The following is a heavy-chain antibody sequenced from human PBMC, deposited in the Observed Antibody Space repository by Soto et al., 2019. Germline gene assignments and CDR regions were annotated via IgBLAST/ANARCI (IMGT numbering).Heavy chain of an antibody. Sequence: GGSLRLFCAASGFSFSSYWMSWVRQAPGKGLEWVANIKHDGSDKYYVDSVKGRFTISRDNAKNSLYLQMNSLRAEDTAVYYCVRPLGWRDGFDIWGQGTMVTVSS. D-gene: IGHD6-19*01. J-gene: IGHJ3*02. CDR1: GFSFSSYW. CDR3: VRPLGWRDGFDI. V-gene: IGHV3-7*01. CDR2: IKHDGSDK.